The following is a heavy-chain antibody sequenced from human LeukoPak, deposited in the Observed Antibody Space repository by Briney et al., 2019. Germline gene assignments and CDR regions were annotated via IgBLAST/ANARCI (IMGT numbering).Heavy chain of an antibody. Sequence: GRPLRLSCAASGSTFSSIAMNWGRQAPGKGLEWVSAIILSGDSTFYGDSVKGRFTISRDNSKNTLYLQMNSVRVADRAVYYCVRAGWLLRQDIFNIWGQGTMVTVSS. V-gene: IGHV3-23*01. CDR3: VRAGWLLRQDIFNI. D-gene: IGHD3-22*01. CDR2: IILSGDST. CDR1: GSTFSSIA. J-gene: IGHJ3*02.